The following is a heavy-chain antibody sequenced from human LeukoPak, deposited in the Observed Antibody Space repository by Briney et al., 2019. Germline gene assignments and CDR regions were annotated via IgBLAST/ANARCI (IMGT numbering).Heavy chain of an antibody. Sequence: SETLSLTCTVSGGSISSYYWSWIRQPPGKGLEWIGHIYYSGSTNYNPSLKSRVTISVDTSKNQFSLKLSSVTAADTAVYYCARHYHDVWGYFDYWGQGTLVTVSS. CDR1: GGSISSYY. CDR3: ARHYHDVWGYFDY. D-gene: IGHD3-16*01. CDR2: IYYSGST. J-gene: IGHJ4*02. V-gene: IGHV4-59*08.